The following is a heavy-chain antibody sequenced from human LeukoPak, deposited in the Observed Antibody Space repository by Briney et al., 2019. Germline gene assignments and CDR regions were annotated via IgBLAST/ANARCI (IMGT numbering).Heavy chain of an antibody. D-gene: IGHD2-15*01. CDR3: ARGGCNDGGCSFRGFDP. Sequence: ASMKVSCKASGYTFSGYHMHWVRQAPGQGLEWMGWINPNSGDTNYAQKFQGRVTMTRDTSISTAYMELSRLRSDDTAVYYCARGGCNDGGCSFRGFDPWGQGTLVIVSS. J-gene: IGHJ5*02. V-gene: IGHV1-2*02. CDR2: INPNSGDT. CDR1: GYTFSGYH.